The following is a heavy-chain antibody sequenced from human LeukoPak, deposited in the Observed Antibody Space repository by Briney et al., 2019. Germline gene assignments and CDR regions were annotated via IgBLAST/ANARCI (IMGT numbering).Heavy chain of an antibody. J-gene: IGHJ4*02. CDR2: ISYDGSNK. CDR3: ARDRPESGYDYDY. V-gene: IGHV3-30*03. CDR1: GFTFSSYG. D-gene: IGHD5-12*01. Sequence: GGSLRLSCAASGFTFSSYGMHWVRQAPGKGLEWVAVISYDGSNKYYADSVKGRFTISRDNAKNSLYLQMNSLRAEDTAVYYCARDRPESGYDYDYWGQGTLVTVSS.